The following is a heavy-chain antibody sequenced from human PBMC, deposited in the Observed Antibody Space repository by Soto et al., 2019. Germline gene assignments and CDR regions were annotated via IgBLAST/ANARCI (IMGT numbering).Heavy chain of an antibody. D-gene: IGHD6-13*01. CDR3: ARVSVEAAAGPNDFDI. Sequence: ASVKVSCKASGYTFTSYYMHWVRQAPGQGLEWMGIINPSGGSTSYAQKFQGRVTMTRDTSTSTVYMELSSLRSEDTAVYYCARVSVEAAAGPNDFDIWGQGTVGTVS. V-gene: IGHV1-46*01. CDR1: GYTFTSYY. J-gene: IGHJ3*02. CDR2: INPSGGST.